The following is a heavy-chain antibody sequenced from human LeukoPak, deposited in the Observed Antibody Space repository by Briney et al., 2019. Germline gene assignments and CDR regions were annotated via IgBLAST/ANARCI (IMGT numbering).Heavy chain of an antibody. CDR3: ASDPIAAVRFDY. J-gene: IGHJ4*02. V-gene: IGHV3-33*01. D-gene: IGHD6-13*01. Sequence: GGSLRLSCAASGFTFTSYGMHSVPQAPGKGLEWVAVIWYDGSNKYYADSVKGRFTISRDNSKNTLYLQMNSLRAEDTAVYYCASDPIAAVRFDYWGQGTLVTVSS. CDR2: IWYDGSNK. CDR1: GFTFTSYG.